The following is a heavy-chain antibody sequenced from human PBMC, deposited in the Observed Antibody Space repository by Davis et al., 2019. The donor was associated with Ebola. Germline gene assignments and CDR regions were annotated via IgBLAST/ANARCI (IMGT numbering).Heavy chain of an antibody. D-gene: IGHD2-21*01. CDR1: GGSISSSSYY. CDR3: ARDRRGGDAV. Sequence: PGGSLRLSCTVSGGSISSSSYYWGWIRQPPGKGLEWIGSIYYSGSTYYNPSLKSRVTISVDTSKNQFSLKLSSVTAADTAVYYCARDRRGGDAVWGQGTLVTVSS. V-gene: IGHV4-39*07. CDR2: IYYSGST. J-gene: IGHJ4*02.